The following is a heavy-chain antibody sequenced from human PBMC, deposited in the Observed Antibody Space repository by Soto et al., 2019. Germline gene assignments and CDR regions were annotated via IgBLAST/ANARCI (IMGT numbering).Heavy chain of an antibody. D-gene: IGHD2-2*02. CDR3: ARARKDIVVVPAAIPVYYYYYYGMDV. J-gene: IGHJ6*02. V-gene: IGHV1-69*01. CDR2: IIPIFGTA. Sequence: QVQLVQSGAEVKKPGSSVKVSCKASGGTFSSYAISWVRQAPGQGLEWMGGIIPIFGTANYAQKFQGRVTITADESTSTACMELSSLRSEDTAVYYCARARKDIVVVPAAIPVYYYYYYGMDVWGQGTTVTVSS. CDR1: GGTFSSYA.